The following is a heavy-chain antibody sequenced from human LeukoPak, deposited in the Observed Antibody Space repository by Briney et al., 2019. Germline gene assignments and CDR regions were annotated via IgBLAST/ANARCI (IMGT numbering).Heavy chain of an antibody. J-gene: IGHJ4*02. V-gene: IGHV4-59*01. CDR3: ARGSSAPRWFPFDY. CDR2: IYYSGST. Sequence: SETLSLTCTVSGDSISHYYWNWIRQPPGKGLEWIGYIYYSGSTNYNPSLKSRVIISVDTSKNQFSLKLSSLTAADTAVYYCARGSSAPRWFPFDYWGQGTLVTVSS. CDR1: GDSISHYY. D-gene: IGHD4-23*01.